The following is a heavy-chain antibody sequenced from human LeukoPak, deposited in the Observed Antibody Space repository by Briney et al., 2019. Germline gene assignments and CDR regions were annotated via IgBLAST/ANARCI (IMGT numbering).Heavy chain of an antibody. D-gene: IGHD3-3*01. CDR2: IYQGGSET. J-gene: IGHJ4*02. CDR3: AREGTFGYHYFDY. V-gene: IGHV3-7*01. CDR1: GFTFSAHR. Sequence: PGGSLRLSCTVSGFTFSAHRMSWVRQAPGKGLEGVANIYQGGSETHYVDSVKGRFTISRDNAKNSLYLHLSSLRAEDTAVYYCAREGTFGYHYFDYWGQGALVTVSS.